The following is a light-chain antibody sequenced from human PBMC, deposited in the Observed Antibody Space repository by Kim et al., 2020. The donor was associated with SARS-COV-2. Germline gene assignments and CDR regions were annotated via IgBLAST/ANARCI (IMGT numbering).Light chain of an antibody. V-gene: IGLV3-1*01. CDR1: KLGDKY. Sequence: SYELTQPPSVSVSPGQTASITCSGDKLGDKYACWYQQKPGQSPVLVIYQDSKRPSGIPERFSGSNSGNTATLTISGTQAMDEADYYRQAWDSSTTVFGGG. J-gene: IGLJ3*02. CDR3: QAWDSSTTV. CDR2: QDS.